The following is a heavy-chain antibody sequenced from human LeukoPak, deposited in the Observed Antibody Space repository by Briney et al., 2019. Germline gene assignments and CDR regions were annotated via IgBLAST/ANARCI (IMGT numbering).Heavy chain of an antibody. Sequence: GASVKVSCKASGYRFTNYGITWVRQAPGQGLEWMGWISACTGNTNYAQKFQDRVSLTTDTSTNTAYMELRSLRSDDTAVYYCAREAPSSSGADYWGQGTPVTVSS. V-gene: IGHV1-18*01. CDR2: ISACTGNT. CDR1: GYRFTNYG. D-gene: IGHD2-2*01. J-gene: IGHJ4*02. CDR3: AREAPSSSGADY.